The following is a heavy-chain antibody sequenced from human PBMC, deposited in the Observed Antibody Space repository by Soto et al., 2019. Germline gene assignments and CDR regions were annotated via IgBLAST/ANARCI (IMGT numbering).Heavy chain of an antibody. Sequence: QGQLVQSGAEVKKPGASVKVSCKASGYTFTDYDICWVRQAHGQGLEWMGWISVDNGNTKYVESLQGRVTMTTDTSTSTAYLEVKSLRSDDTAVYYCARTSVNNYNWFDPWCQGTLVAVSS. V-gene: IGHV1-18*01. CDR3: ARTSVNNYNWFDP. J-gene: IGHJ5*02. CDR2: ISVDNGNT. CDR1: GYTFTDYD. D-gene: IGHD1-20*01.